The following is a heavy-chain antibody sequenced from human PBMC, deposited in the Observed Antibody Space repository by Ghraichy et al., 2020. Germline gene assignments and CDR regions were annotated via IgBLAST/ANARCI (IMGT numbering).Heavy chain of an antibody. J-gene: IGHJ6*02. CDR2: IYTSGST. D-gene: IGHD3-3*01. CDR3: ARSYYDFWSGQSYSPNNYYYGMDV. V-gene: IGHV4-4*09. CDR1: GGSISSYY. Sequence: SETLSLTCTVSGGSISSYYWSWIRQPPGKGLEWIGYIYTSGSTNYNPSLKSRVTISVDTSKNQFSLKLSSVTAADTAVYYCARSYYDFWSGQSYSPNNYYYGMDVWGQGTTVTVSS.